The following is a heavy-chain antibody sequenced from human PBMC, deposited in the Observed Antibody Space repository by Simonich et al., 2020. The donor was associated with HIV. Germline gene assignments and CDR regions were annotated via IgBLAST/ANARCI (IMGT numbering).Heavy chain of an antibody. CDR1: GFTFSSYE. Sequence: EVQLVESGGGLVQPGGSLRLSCAASGFTFSSYEMNWVRQASGKGMGWVSSISSSGRTIYYADSVKGRFTISRDNAKNSLYLQMNSLRAEDTAVYYCASHVSSGWRNYFDYWGQGTLVTVSS. D-gene: IGHD6-19*01. V-gene: IGHV3-48*03. CDR3: ASHVSSGWRNYFDY. J-gene: IGHJ4*02. CDR2: ISSSGRTI.